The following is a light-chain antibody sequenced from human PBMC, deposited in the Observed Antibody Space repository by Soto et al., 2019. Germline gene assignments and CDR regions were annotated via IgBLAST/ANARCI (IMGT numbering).Light chain of an antibody. CDR3: QQYDSYWGT. CDR2: DVS. V-gene: IGKV1-5*01. Sequence: DIRMTQSPSTLSASVGDSVTITCRASQKVSPWLAWYQQKAGKAPKLLIYDVSSLKRGVPSRFSGSGSGTECTLTISRLQSDDFATYFCQQYDSYWGTFGQGTKVEFK. CDR1: QKVSPW. J-gene: IGKJ1*01.